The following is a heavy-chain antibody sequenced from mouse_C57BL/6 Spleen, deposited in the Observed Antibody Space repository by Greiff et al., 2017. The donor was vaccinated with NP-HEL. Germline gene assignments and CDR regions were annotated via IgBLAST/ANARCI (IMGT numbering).Heavy chain of an antibody. CDR2: ISGGGGNT. CDR1: GFTFSSYT. Sequence: EVQVVESGGGFVKPGGSLKLSCAASGFTFSSYTMSWVCQTPEKRLEWVATISGGGGNTYYPDSVKGRFTISRDNAKNTLYLQMSSLRSEDTALYYCARRQLRLRYYFDYWGQGTTLTVSS. CDR3: ARRQLRLRYYFDY. D-gene: IGHD3-2*02. V-gene: IGHV5-9*01. J-gene: IGHJ2*01.